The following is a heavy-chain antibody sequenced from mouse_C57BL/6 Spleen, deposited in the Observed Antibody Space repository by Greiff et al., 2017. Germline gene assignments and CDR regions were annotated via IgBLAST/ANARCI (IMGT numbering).Heavy chain of an antibody. CDR3: ARITTVVAPYLDY. CDR2: INPYNGGT. Sequence: VQLQQSGPVLVKPGASVKMSCKASGYTFTDYYMTWVKQSHGKSLEWIGVINPYNGGTSYNQKFKGKATLTVAKSSSTAYMELNSLTSEYSAVYAGARITTVVAPYLDYWGQGTTVTVSS. J-gene: IGHJ2*01. CDR1: GYTFTDYY. D-gene: IGHD1-1*01. V-gene: IGHV1-19*01.